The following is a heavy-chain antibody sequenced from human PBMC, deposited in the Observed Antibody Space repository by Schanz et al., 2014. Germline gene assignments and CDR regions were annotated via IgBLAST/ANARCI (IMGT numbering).Heavy chain of an antibody. CDR3: ARGQRRTIGRPFGP. CDR1: GYTFSNDD. CDR2: MQPDSGKT. Sequence: VQSVHSGTEVQKLGASVKVSCQTSGYTFSNDDINWVRQAIGQGPEWMGWMQPDSGKTHYAEKFQGRVAMTRDASISTAYMELSSLASEDTAVYYCARGQRRTIGRPFGPWGQGTLVTVSS. V-gene: IGHV1-8*01. D-gene: IGHD6-25*01. J-gene: IGHJ5*02.